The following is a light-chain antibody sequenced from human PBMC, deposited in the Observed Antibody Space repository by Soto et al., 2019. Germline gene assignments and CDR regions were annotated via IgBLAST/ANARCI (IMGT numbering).Light chain of an antibody. J-gene: IGKJ3*01. Sequence: EIVLSQSPGTLSFSPGERATLTCRASQSVSSSYLAWFQQKPGQAPRLLIYGASSRATGIPDRFSGSGSGTAFSLTISRLEPEDFAVYYCQQYGNAQFTFGPGTKVDIK. V-gene: IGKV3-20*01. CDR3: QQYGNAQFT. CDR1: QSVSSSY. CDR2: GAS.